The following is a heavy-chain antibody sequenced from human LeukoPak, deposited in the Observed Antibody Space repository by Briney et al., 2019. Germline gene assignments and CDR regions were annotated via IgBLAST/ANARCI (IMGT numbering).Heavy chain of an antibody. V-gene: IGHV3-21*01. D-gene: IGHD5-12*01. CDR3: SRGKFSRSGFEFYFDY. Sequence: GGSLRLSCVASGFTFNSYSMHWVRQAPGQGLEWVSSMNSDSSYICYADSVKGRFTISRDNAKNSLYLQMNSLRVEDTAVYYCSRGKFSRSGFEFYFDYWGQGTLVTVSS. CDR1: GFTFNSYS. J-gene: IGHJ4*02. CDR2: MNSDSSYI.